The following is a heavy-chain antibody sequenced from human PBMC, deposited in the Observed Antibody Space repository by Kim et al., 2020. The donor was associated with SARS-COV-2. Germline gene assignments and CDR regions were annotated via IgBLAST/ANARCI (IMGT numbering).Heavy chain of an antibody. V-gene: IGHV3-23*01. Sequence: GGSLRLSCAASGFTFSNYGMNWVRQAPGKGLEWVSAVGGGGVSTYYADSVKGRFTVSRDNSKNTLYLQMNSLRAEDTAVYFCAKRGQGFLTAGGGMDVWG. D-gene: IGHD3-9*01. CDR1: GFTFSNYG. J-gene: IGHJ6*01. CDR2: VGGGGVST. CDR3: AKRGQGFLTAGGGMDV.